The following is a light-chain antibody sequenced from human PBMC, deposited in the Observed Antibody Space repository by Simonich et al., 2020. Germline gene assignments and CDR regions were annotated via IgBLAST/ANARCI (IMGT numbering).Light chain of an antibody. J-gene: IGLJ2*01. V-gene: IGLV5-45*01. Sequence: QAVLTQPASLSASPGASASLTCTLRSGINVGTYRIYWYQQKPVSPPQYLLRYKSDSDKQQGSGVPSRFSGSKDASSNAVIVLISGLQSEDEADYYCMIWHSSAVVFGGGTKLTVL. CDR1: SGINVGTYR. CDR2: YKSDSDK. CDR3: MIWHSSAVV.